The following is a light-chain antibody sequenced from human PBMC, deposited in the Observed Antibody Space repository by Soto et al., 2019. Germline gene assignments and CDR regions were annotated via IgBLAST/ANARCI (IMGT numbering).Light chain of an antibody. CDR2: DAS. J-gene: IGKJ1*01. CDR1: LSVSSN. Sequence: EIVMTQSPATLSVSPGERATLSCRASLSVSSNLAWYQQKPGQAPSLLIYDASTRATGVPARFSGSGSGTEFTLTISSLQSEDFAVYYCQQYNNWPRTFGQGTKVEIK. V-gene: IGKV3-15*01. CDR3: QQYNNWPRT.